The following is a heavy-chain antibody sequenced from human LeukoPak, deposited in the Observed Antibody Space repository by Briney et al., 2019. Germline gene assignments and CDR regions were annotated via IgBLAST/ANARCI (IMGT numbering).Heavy chain of an antibody. CDR3: AREGGRYYHAFDI. V-gene: IGHV3-53*01. CDR1: GFTVSSNY. D-gene: IGHD1-26*01. J-gene: IGHJ3*02. Sequence: GGSLRLSCAASGFTVSSNYMSWVRQAPGKGLEWVSVIYSGGSTYYADSVKGRFTISRDNAKNSLYLQMNSLRAEDTAVYYCAREGGRYYHAFDIWGQGTMVTVSS. CDR2: IYSGGST.